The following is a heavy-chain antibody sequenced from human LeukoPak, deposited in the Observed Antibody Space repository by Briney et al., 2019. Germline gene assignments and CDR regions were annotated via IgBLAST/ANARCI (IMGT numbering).Heavy chain of an antibody. V-gene: IGHV6-1*01. CDR3: TRGGAAAGFDF. Sequence: SQTLSLTCAISGDSVSSNSAVWNWIRQSPSRGLEWLGRTYYRSRRYNDYAVSVKSRISVNPDTSKNQFSLQLNSVTPEDTAVYYCTRGGAAAGFDFWGQGTLVTVSS. J-gene: IGHJ4*02. D-gene: IGHD6-13*01. CDR2: TYYRSRRYN. CDR1: GDSVSSNSAV.